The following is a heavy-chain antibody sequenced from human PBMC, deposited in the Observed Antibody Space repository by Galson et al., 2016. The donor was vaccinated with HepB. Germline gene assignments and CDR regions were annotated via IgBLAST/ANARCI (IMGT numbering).Heavy chain of an antibody. CDR2: SVPILGMA. Sequence: SVKVSCKASGGTFSSYAFSWVRQAPGQGLEWVGRSVPILGMANYAQKFQGSVTITADKSTNTSYMELSSLRSEDTAVYYCARDAVAVGGTLHFYYYGMDVWGQGTTVTVSS. CDR1: GGTFSSYA. D-gene: IGHD6-13*01. J-gene: IGHJ6*02. CDR3: ARDAVAVGGTLHFYYYGMDV. V-gene: IGHV1-69*04.